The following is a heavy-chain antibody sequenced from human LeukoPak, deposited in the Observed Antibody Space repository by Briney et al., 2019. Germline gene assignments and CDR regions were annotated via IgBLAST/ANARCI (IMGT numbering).Heavy chain of an antibody. J-gene: IGHJ4*02. CDR2: IYYSGST. CDR1: GGSFSGYY. Sequence: SETLSLTCAVYGGSFSGYYWSWIRQPPGKGLEWIGSIYYSGSTYYNPSLKSRVTISVDTSKNQFSLKLSSVTAADTAVYYCARQALYYDILTGSPRYYFDYWGQGTLVTVSS. CDR3: ARQALYYDILTGSPRYYFDY. V-gene: IGHV4-34*01. D-gene: IGHD3-9*01.